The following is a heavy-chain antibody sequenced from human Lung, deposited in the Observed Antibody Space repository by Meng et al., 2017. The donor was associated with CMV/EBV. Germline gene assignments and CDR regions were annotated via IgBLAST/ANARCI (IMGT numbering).Heavy chain of an antibody. CDR3: ARMGRFSGSYDFWSGYSPPGGFDI. J-gene: IGHJ3*02. D-gene: IGHD3-3*01. Sequence: SXTXSLXCTVSGGSVSSGSYYWSWIRQPPGKGLEWIGYIYYSGSTNYNPSLKSRVTISVDTSKNQFSLKLSSVTAADTAVYYCARMGRFSGSYDFWSGYSPPGGFDIXGQGXMVTASS. CDR2: IYYSGST. V-gene: IGHV4-61*01. CDR1: GGSVSSGSYY.